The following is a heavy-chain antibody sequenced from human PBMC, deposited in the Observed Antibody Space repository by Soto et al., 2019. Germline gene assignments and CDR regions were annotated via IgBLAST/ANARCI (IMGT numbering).Heavy chain of an antibody. D-gene: IGHD2-2*01. CDR3: SSIVPAANRRTDF. CDR2: TRNKANSYTT. CDR1: GFTFSDHY. V-gene: IGHV3-72*01. J-gene: IGHJ4*02. Sequence: GGSLRLSCAASGFTFSDHYMDWVRQAPGKGLEWVGRTRNKANSYTTEYAASVKGRFTISRDESKNSLYLQMNSLKTEDTAVYYCSSIVPAANRRTDFWGQGALVTVSS.